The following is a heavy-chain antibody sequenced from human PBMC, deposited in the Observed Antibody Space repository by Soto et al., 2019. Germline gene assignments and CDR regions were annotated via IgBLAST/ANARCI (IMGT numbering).Heavy chain of an antibody. J-gene: IGHJ4*02. CDR1: GYSISSGAYY. Sequence: PSETLSLTCSFSGYSISSGAYYWSWIRQHPGKGLEWIGYMYYSGSTYYNPSLKSRVTIPVDTSKNQFSLKLTSVTAADTAVYYCARLGGFYQAFDSWGQGTLVTVSS. V-gene: IGHV4-31*03. CDR2: MYYSGST. CDR3: ARLGGFYQAFDS. D-gene: IGHD3-22*01.